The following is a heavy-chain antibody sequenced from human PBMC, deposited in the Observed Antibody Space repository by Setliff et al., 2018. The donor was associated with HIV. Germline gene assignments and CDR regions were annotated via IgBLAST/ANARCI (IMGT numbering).Heavy chain of an antibody. D-gene: IGHD3-10*01. CDR3: AKVQYYYGSGSPQANWFDP. CDR1: GFTFSSYA. V-gene: IGHV3-23*01. J-gene: IGHJ5*02. CDR2: ISGSGGST. Sequence: PGESLKISCAASGFTFSSYAMSWVRQAPGKGLEWVSAISGSGGSTYYADSVKGRFTISRDNSKNTLYLQMNSLRAEDTAVYYCAKVQYYYGSGSPQANWFDPWGQGTLVTVSS.